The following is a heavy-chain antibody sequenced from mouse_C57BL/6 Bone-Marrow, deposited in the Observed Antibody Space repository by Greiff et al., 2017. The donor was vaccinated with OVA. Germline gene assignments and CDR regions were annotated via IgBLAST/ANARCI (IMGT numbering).Heavy chain of an antibody. CDR2: IYPGDGDT. CDR1: GYAFSSSW. CDR3: ASTAWFAY. Sequence: VQLQQSGPELVKPGASVKISCKASGYAFSSSWMNWVKQRPGKGLEWIGRIYPGDGDTNYNGKFKGKATLTADKSSSTAYMQLSSLTSEDSAVYVCASTAWFAYWGQGTLVTVSA. V-gene: IGHV1-82*01. J-gene: IGHJ3*01.